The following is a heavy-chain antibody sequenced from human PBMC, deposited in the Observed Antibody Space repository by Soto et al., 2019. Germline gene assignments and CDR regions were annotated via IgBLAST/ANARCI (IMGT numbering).Heavy chain of an antibody. CDR3: ARQGTVLRFLEWLLDWFDP. V-gene: IGHV4-59*08. CDR2: IYYSGST. CDR1: GGSISSYY. D-gene: IGHD3-3*01. Sequence: LTCTVSGGSISSYYWSWIRQPPGKGLEWIGNIYYSGSTYYNPSLKSRVTISVDTSKNQFSLKLSSVTAADTAVYYCARQGTVLRFLEWLLDWFDPWGQGTLVTVSS. J-gene: IGHJ5*02.